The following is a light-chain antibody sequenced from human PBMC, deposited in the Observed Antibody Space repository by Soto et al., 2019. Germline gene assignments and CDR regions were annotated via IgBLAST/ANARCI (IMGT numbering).Light chain of an antibody. CDR2: QVS. CDR3: CSYAGSSTLVV. J-gene: IGLJ2*01. CDR1: SSDLGGYNF. V-gene: IGLV2-23*02. Sequence: QSALTQPASVSGSPGQSITISCTGTSSDLGGYNFVSWYQHHPGKAPKLMIYQVSNRPSGVSNRFSGSKSGNTASLTISGLQAEDEADYYCCSYAGSSTLVVFGGGTKLTVL.